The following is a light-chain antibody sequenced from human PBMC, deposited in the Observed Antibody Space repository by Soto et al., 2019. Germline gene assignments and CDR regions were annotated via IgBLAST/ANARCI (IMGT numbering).Light chain of an antibody. V-gene: IGKV3-20*01. CDR2: DAS. CDR3: QQYGSSGT. Sequence: EMRMQLSPATVSVSLGERSTRSCMARQSVSSSYLACYQQKPGQAPRLLIYDASNRATGIPDRFSGSGSGTDFTLTISRLAAEDFAVYYCQQYGSSGTFGQGTKVDIK. CDR1: QSVSSSY. J-gene: IGKJ1*01.